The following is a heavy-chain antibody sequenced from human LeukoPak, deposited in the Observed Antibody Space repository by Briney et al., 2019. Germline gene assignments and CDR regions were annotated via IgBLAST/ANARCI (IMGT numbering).Heavy chain of an antibody. J-gene: IGHJ4*02. Sequence: GGSLRLSCVASGFTFSSHGMNWVRQAPGKGLEWVSGIIPSGHTTYYADSVRGRFTISRDNSKNTLYLQMNSLRAEDTAVYYCAKSSPPPLRYWGQGTLVTVSS. CDR2: IIPSGHTT. V-gene: IGHV3-23*01. CDR1: GFTFSSHG. CDR3: AKSSPPPLRY.